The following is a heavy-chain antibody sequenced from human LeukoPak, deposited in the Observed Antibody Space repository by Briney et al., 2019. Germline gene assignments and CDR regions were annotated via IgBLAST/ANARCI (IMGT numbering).Heavy chain of an antibody. Sequence: ASVKVSCKASGYTFTGYYMHWVRQAPGQGLEWMGWINPNSGGTNYAQKFQGRVTMTRDTSISTAYMELSRLRSDDTAVYYCARAPYYYDSSGYYYRYWFDYWGQGTLVTVSS. CDR1: GYTFTGYY. J-gene: IGHJ4*02. V-gene: IGHV1-2*02. CDR3: ARAPYYYDSSGYYYRYWFDY. D-gene: IGHD3-22*01. CDR2: INPNSGGT.